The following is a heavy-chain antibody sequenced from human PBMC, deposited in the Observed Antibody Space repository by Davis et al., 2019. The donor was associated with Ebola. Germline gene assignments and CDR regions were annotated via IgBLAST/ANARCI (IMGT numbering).Heavy chain of an antibody. D-gene: IGHD3-22*01. Sequence: SVKVSCKASGYTFTYRYLHWVRQAPGQALEWMGWITPFNGNTNYAQKFQDRVTITRDRSMSTAYMELRSLRSDDTAVYYCARDVRPYYYDSSGSNWFDPWGQGTLVTVSS. V-gene: IGHV1-45*02. CDR3: ARDVRPYYYDSSGSNWFDP. J-gene: IGHJ5*02. CDR2: ITPFNGNT. CDR1: GYTFTYRY.